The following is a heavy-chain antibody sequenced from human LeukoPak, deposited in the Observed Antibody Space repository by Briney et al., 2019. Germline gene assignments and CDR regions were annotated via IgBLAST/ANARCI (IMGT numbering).Heavy chain of an antibody. Sequence: GGSLRLSCAASGFTFSIYSMNWVRQAPGKGLEWVSSISSSSSYIYYADSVKGRFTISRDNAKNSLYLQMNSLRAEDTAVYYCARGVYGWELLLGAFDIWGQGTMVTVSS. CDR1: GFTFSIYS. CDR3: ARGVYGWELLLGAFDI. J-gene: IGHJ3*02. D-gene: IGHD1-26*01. V-gene: IGHV3-21*01. CDR2: ISSSSSYI.